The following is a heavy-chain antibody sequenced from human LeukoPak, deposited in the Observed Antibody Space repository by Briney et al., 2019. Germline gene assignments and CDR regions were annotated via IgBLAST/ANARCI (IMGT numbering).Heavy chain of an antibody. CDR3: AKVPLLAQEEDAFDI. CDR2: ISGDGGST. J-gene: IGHJ3*02. CDR1: GFTFDDYA. V-gene: IGHV3-43*02. D-gene: IGHD2-21*01. Sequence: GGSLRLSCAASGFTFDDYAIHWVRQAPGKGLEWVSLISGDGGSTYYADSVKGRFTISRDNSNNSLYLQMNSLRTEDTALYYCAKVPLLAQEEDAFDIWGQGTMVTVSS.